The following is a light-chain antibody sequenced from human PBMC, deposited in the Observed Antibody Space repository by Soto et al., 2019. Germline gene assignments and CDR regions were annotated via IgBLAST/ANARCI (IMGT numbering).Light chain of an antibody. V-gene: IGKV1-5*01. Sequence: DIQMTQSPSTLSASVGDRVTITCRASQNVDNWVAWYQQKPVKAPKFLIYDASTLESGVPSRFSGRGSGTEFTLTISSLQPDDFATYYCQRYNSNSRTFGQGTRV. CDR1: QNVDNW. CDR2: DAS. J-gene: IGKJ1*01. CDR3: QRYNSNSRT.